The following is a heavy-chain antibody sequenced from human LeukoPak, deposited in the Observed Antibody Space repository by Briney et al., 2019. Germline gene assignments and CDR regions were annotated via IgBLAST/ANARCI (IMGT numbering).Heavy chain of an antibody. CDR2: INTDGTVT. D-gene: IGHD6-19*01. CDR1: GFTLSKYW. V-gene: IGHV3-74*01. CDR3: ATTQWLAAPPDS. J-gene: IGHJ4*02. Sequence: GGSLRLSCTASGFTLSKYWMLCVRHAPGKGLESVSRINTDGTVTTYADSVKGRFTVSRDKADHTIFLQMNSERHEITAVYYCATTQWLAAPPDSWGQGTPVTVSS.